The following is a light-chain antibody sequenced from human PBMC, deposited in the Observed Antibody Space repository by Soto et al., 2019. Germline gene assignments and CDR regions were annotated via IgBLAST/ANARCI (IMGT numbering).Light chain of an antibody. CDR1: TRDVVGYNY. CDR2: DVS. CDR3: CSYAGSYTFPYV. J-gene: IGLJ1*01. Sequence: TPPPPVSGAPGQAGTPSRPGTTRDVVGYNYVSWYQQHPGKAPKLMIYDVSKRPSGVPDRFSGSKSGNTASLTISGLQAEDEADYYCCSYAGSYTFPYVFGTGTKVTVL. V-gene: IGLV2-11*01.